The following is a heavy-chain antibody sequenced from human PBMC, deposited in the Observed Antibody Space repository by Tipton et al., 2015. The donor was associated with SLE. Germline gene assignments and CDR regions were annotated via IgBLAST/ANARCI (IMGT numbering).Heavy chain of an antibody. V-gene: IGHV4-61*01. Sequence: TLSLTCTVSGGSVSSGSYYWSWIRQPRGKGLEWIGYIYYSGSTNYNPSLKSRVTISVDTSKNQFSLKLNSVTAADTAVYYCASGYCGGDCYSPYYYGMDVWGQGTTVTVSS. J-gene: IGHJ6*02. CDR1: GGSVSSGSYY. CDR3: ASGYCGGDCYSPYYYGMDV. CDR2: IYYSGST. D-gene: IGHD2-21*02.